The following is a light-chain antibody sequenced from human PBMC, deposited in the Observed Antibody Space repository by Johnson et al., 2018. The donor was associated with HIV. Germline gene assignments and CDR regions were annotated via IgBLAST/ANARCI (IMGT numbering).Light chain of an antibody. CDR3: GTWDSRLTAGHV. Sequence: QSVLTQPPSVSAAPGQKVTISCSGSSSNIGNNYVSWYQQLAGTAPKLLIYENNERPSGIPDRISGSKSGTAANLGITRLQTGDEADDYCGTWDSRLTAGHVFGSGTKATLL. J-gene: IGLJ1*01. CDR2: ENN. CDR1: SSNIGNNY. V-gene: IGLV1-51*02.